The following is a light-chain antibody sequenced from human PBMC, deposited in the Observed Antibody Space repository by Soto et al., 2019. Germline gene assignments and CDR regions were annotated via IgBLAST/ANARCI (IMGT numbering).Light chain of an antibody. V-gene: IGKV3D-15*01. CDR2: GAS. J-gene: IGKJ2*01. Sequence: EIVMTQSPATLSVSPGERATLSCRASQSVSSNLAWYQQKPGQAPRLLIYGASIRATGIPARFSGSGSGTAFTLTISSLQCEVFAVYYCQQYNNWPRRTFAQGTKLEI. CDR1: QSVSSN. CDR3: QQYNNWPRRT.